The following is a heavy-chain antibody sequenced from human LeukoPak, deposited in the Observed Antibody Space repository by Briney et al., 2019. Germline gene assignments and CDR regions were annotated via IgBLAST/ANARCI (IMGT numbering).Heavy chain of an antibody. J-gene: IGHJ4*02. D-gene: IGHD2-2*01. CDR1: GFTFSSYS. V-gene: IGHV3-21*01. CDR2: ISSSSSYI. Sequence: GGSLRLSCAASGFTFSSYSMNWVRQAPGKGLEWVSSISSSSSYIYYADSVKGRFTISRDNAKNSLYLQMNSLRAEDTAVYYCARVEYCSSTSYPWDYWGQGTLVTVSS. CDR3: ARVEYCSSTSYPWDY.